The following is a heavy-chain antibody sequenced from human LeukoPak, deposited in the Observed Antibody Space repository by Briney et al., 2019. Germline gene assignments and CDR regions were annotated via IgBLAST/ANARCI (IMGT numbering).Heavy chain of an antibody. Sequence: SQTLSLTCTVSGGSISNGDYYWRWIRQPPGKGLEWIGYIYYSGTTYYNPSLKSRITISLDTSKNQFSLNLTSVTAADTAVYYCASYYSMSWDRWFDPWGQGTLVTVSS. CDR3: ASYYSMSWDRWFDP. J-gene: IGHJ5*02. D-gene: IGHD6-13*01. V-gene: IGHV4-30-4*01. CDR2: IYYSGTT. CDR1: GGSISNGDYY.